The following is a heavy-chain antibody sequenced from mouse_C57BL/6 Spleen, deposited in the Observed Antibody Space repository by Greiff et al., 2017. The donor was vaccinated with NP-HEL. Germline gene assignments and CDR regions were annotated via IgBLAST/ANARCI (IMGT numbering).Heavy chain of an antibody. CDR1: GYTFTSYW. CDR2: IHPNSGST. J-gene: IGHJ4*01. Sequence: QVQLQQPGAELVKPGASVKLSCKASGYTFTSYWMHWVKQRPGHGLEWIGMIHPNSGSTNYNEKFKSKATLTVDKSSSTAYMQLSSLTSEDSAVYYCARGGPYYGKEDYAMDYWGQGTSVTVSS. D-gene: IGHD2-10*01. CDR3: ARGGPYYGKEDYAMDY. V-gene: IGHV1-64*01.